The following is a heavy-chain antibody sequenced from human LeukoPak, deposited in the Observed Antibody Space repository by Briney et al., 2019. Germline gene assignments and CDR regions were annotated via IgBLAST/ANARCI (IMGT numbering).Heavy chain of an antibody. CDR2: ISDSGVTT. Sequence: PGGSLRLSCAASGFTFSNYTMSWVRQAPGKGLEWVSDISDSGVTTYYADSVKGRFTISRDNSNNTLYLQMNSLRDEDTVIYYCARDPAPWGQGTLVTVSS. J-gene: IGHJ5*02. CDR1: GFTFSNYT. CDR3: ARDPAP. V-gene: IGHV3-23*01.